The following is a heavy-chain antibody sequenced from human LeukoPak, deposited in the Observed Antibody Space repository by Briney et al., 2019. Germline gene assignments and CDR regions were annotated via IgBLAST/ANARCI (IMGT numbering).Heavy chain of an antibody. CDR2: IYSGGST. Sequence: GGSLRLSCAASGFTVSSNYMSWVRQAPGKGLEWVSVIYSGGSTYYADSVKGRFTISRDNSKNTLYLQMNSLRAEDAAVYYCARANSGSYYGLYYYYYGMDVWGQGTTFTVSS. CDR3: ARANSGSYYGLYYYYYGMDV. J-gene: IGHJ6*02. V-gene: IGHV3-53*01. CDR1: GFTVSSNY. D-gene: IGHD1-26*01.